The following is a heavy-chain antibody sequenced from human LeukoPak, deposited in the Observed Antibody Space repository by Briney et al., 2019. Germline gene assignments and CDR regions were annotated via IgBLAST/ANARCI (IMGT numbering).Heavy chain of an antibody. CDR1: GFTFSDYY. D-gene: IGHD6-6*01. V-gene: IGHV3-11*01. J-gene: IGHJ6*03. Sequence: GGSLRLSCAASGFTFSDYYMSWIRQAPGKGLEWVSYISSSGSTIYYADSVKGRFTISRDNAKSSLYLQMNSLRAEDTAVYYCARRLTWSSSRYMDVWGKGTTVTVSS. CDR3: ARRLTWSSSRYMDV. CDR2: ISSSGSTI.